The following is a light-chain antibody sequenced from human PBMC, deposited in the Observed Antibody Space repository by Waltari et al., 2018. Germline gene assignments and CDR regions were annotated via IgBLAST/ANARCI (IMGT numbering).Light chain of an antibody. CDR2: GAS. Sequence: AIQVTQSPSSLSASVGDRVTITCRASQDLDNWLAWYQQKPGKAPNLLIHGASVLESGVPSRFSGSGSGTDFTLTISSLQPEDFATYYCQQLHSYPRAFGGGTK. V-gene: IGKV1-13*02. J-gene: IGKJ4*01. CDR3: QQLHSYPRA. CDR1: QDLDNW.